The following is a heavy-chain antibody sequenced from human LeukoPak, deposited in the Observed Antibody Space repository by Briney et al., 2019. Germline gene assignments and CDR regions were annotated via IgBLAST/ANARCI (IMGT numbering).Heavy chain of an antibody. J-gene: IGHJ5*02. V-gene: IGHV1-69*04. Sequence: SVKVSCKASGGTFSSYAISWVRQAPGQGLEWMGRIIPILGIANYAQKFQGRVTMTRDTSISTAYMELSRLRSDDTAVYYCARDLYYDSSPWGQGTLVTVSS. CDR3: ARDLYYDSSP. CDR2: IIPILGIA. CDR1: GGTFSSYA. D-gene: IGHD3-22*01.